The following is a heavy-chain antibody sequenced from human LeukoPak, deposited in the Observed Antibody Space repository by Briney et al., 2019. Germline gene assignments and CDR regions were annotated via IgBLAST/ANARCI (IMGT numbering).Heavy chain of an antibody. CDR3: ARLSLTPGVDY. D-gene: IGHD4-17*01. CDR2: MYHGGRT. J-gene: IGHJ4*02. V-gene: IGHV4-38-2*01. CDR1: GYSISSGYY. Sequence: SETLSLSCAVSGYSISSGYYWGWIRQPPGKGLEWIGSMYHGGRTYYNPSLKSRVTISVDTSKNQFSLKLSSVTAADTAVYFCARLSLTPGVDYWGQGTLVTVSS.